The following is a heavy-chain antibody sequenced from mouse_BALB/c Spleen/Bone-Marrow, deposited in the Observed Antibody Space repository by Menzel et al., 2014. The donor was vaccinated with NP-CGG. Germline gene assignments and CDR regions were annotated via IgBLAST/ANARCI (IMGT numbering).Heavy chain of an antibody. Sequence: EVHLVESGGGLVQPGGSRQLSCAVSGLTCSSFGMHWVRQAPEKGLEWVAYISIGRSSIYYGDPVMGRFTTSRDTTKNTRFLHMHSRRSEEPPTYCCVSSRISSGYFDYWGHGSLLTVSS. CDR1: GLTCSSFG. V-gene: IGHV5-17*02. J-gene: IGHJ2*01. CDR3: VSSRISSGYFDY. D-gene: IGHD1-1*01. CDR2: ISIGRSSI.